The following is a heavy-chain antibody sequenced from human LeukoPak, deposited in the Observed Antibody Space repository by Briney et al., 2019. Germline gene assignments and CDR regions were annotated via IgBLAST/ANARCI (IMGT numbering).Heavy chain of an antibody. D-gene: IGHD3-22*01. V-gene: IGHV4-4*07. J-gene: IGHJ6*03. CDR3: ARLKFYDSTGYSPGYYMDV. CDR2: IYGSGIT. Sequence: PSETLSLTCTVSGGSIISNYWSWIRQSAGTGLEWIGRIYGSGITDYNPSLKSRVTMSLDTSREQFSLRLTSVTAADTAVYYCARLKFYDSTGYSPGYYMDVWGKGTTVSVFS. CDR1: GGSIISNY.